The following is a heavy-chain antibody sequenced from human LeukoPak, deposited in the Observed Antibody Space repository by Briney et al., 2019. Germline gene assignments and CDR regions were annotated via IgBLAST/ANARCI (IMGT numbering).Heavy chain of an antibody. CDR2: FDPEDGET. CDR3: ATVTYYYDSTGYQFDC. D-gene: IGHD3-22*01. Sequence: ASVKVSCKVSGYTLTELSMHWVRQAPGKGLEWMGGFDPEDGETIYAQKFQGRVTMTEDTSTDTAYMELSSLRSEDTAVYYCATVTYYYDSTGYQFDCWGQGTLVTVSS. CDR1: GYTLTELS. V-gene: IGHV1-24*01. J-gene: IGHJ4*02.